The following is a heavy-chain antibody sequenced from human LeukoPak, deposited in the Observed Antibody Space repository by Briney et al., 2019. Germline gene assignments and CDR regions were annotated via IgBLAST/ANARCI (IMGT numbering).Heavy chain of an antibody. Sequence: SQTLSLTCVMSGDSVSSNSAAWTWIRQSRSRGLEWLGRTYYRSQWYNDYAPSVKSRITINPGTSKNQFSLKLSSVTAADTAVYYCARVKATMGPYDAFDIWGQGTMVTVSS. CDR1: GDSVSSNSAA. CDR2: TYYRSQWYN. CDR3: ARVKATMGPYDAFDI. V-gene: IGHV6-1*01. J-gene: IGHJ3*02. D-gene: IGHD5-24*01.